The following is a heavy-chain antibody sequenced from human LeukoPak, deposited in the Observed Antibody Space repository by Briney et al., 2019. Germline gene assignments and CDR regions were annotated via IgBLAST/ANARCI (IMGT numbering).Heavy chain of an antibody. CDR3: ARAPKGALYGMDV. Sequence: GGSLRLSCAASGFTFSSYEMNWVRQTPGKGLEWVSYISSSGSTIYYADSVKGRFTISRDNAKNTLYLQMNSLRAEDTAVYYCARAPKGALYGMDVWGKGTTVTVSS. V-gene: IGHV3-48*03. CDR2: ISSSGSTI. CDR1: GFTFSSYE. D-gene: IGHD3-16*01. J-gene: IGHJ6*04.